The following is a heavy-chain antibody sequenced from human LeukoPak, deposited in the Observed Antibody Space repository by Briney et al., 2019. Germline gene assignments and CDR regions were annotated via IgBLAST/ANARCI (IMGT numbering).Heavy chain of an antibody. V-gene: IGHV3-23*01. CDR3: AKDHEFVWGNLRPFDY. J-gene: IGHJ4*02. D-gene: IGHD3-16*01. CDR1: GFTFSSYA. CDR2: VSRSGGTT. Sequence: GGSLRLSCAASGFTFSSYAMSWVRQAPGKGLEWVSGVSRSGGTTGYADSVKGRFTISRDNSTNTLYLQMKSLRAEDTAVYYCAKDHEFVWGNLRPFDYWGQGILVTVSS.